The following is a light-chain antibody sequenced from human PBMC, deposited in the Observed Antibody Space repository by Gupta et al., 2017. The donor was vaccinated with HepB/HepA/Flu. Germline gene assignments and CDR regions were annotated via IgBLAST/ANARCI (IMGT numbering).Light chain of an antibody. J-gene: IGKJ3*01. CDR2: GAS. CDR1: QSVSSSY. V-gene: IGKV3-20*01. Sequence: EIVLTQSPGTLSLSPGERATLSCRASQSVSSSYLAWYQQKPGQAPRLIIYGASSRANGIPDRFSGSGCGTDFTLTISRREDEDFAVYYLQQDGSSITFGHGTKVDIK. CDR3: QQDGSSIT.